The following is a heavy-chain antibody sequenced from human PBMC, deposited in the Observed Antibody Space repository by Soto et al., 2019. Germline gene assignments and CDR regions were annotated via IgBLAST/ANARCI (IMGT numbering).Heavy chain of an antibody. V-gene: IGHV3-30*18. J-gene: IGHJ4*02. CDR1: GFSFSTYG. D-gene: IGHD4-17*01. CDR3: AKHRAHRDYGQFDS. CDR2: ILTDASRK. Sequence: GGSLRLSCKASGFSFSTYGMHWVRQAPGRGLEWVAVILTDASRKYYADSVKGRFTISRDNSENTAFLEMNSLRVEDTATYYCAKHRAHRDYGQFDSWGQGTLVTVSS.